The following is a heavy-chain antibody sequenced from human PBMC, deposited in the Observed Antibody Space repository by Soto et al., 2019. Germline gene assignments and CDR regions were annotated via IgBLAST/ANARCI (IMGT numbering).Heavy chain of an antibody. Sequence: GGSLRLSCAASGFTFSSYAMHWVRQAPGKGLEWVAVISYDGSNKYYADSVKGRFTISRDNSKNTLYLQMNSLRAEDTAVYYCARDRVAAAGIASSGMDVWGQGTTVTVSS. D-gene: IGHD6-13*01. CDR2: ISYDGSNK. CDR1: GFTFSSYA. CDR3: ARDRVAAAGIASSGMDV. V-gene: IGHV3-30-3*01. J-gene: IGHJ6*02.